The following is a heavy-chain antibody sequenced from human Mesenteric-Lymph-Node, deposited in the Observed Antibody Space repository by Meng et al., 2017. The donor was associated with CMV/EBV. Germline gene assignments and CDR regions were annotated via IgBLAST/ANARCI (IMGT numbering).Heavy chain of an antibody. CDR2: ISGSGGST. Sequence: GGSLRLSCAASGFTFSSYAMSWVRQAPGKGLEWVSTISGSGGSTYYADSVKGRFTISRDNAKNSLYLQMNSLRAEDTAVYYCASNFKRDAFDIWGQGTMVTVSS. J-gene: IGHJ3*02. CDR3: ASNFKRDAFDI. CDR1: GFTFSSYA. D-gene: IGHD2/OR15-2a*01. V-gene: IGHV3-23*01.